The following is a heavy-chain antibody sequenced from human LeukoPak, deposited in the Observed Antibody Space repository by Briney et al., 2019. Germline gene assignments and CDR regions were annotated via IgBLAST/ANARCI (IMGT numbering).Heavy chain of an antibody. D-gene: IGHD6-13*01. Sequence: GGSLRLSCAASGFNFSNYAISWVRQAPGKGLEWVSVVSGNGSNTYYADSVKGRFTISRDNSKNTVYLQINGLRVEDTATYYCAKLRSSSITAAGHSWGQGTPVTVSS. CDR3: AKLRSSSITAAGHS. CDR1: GFNFSNYA. J-gene: IGHJ4*02. CDR2: VSGNGSNT. V-gene: IGHV3-23*01.